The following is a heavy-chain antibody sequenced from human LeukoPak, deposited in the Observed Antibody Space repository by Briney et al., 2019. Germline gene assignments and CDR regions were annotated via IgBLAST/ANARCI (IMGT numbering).Heavy chain of an antibody. V-gene: IGHV3-53*01. D-gene: IGHD2-21*01. Sequence: GGSLRLSCAASGFAVSNNYMSWVRQAPGKGLEWVSLIYSGGKTDYADSVTGRFIISRDNSKNTVFLQMNSLRAEDTAIYYCARDRSKIEYCGGDCGMDVWGQGTMVTVSS. J-gene: IGHJ6*02. CDR1: GFAVSNNY. CDR3: ARDRSKIEYCGGDCGMDV. CDR2: IYSGGKT.